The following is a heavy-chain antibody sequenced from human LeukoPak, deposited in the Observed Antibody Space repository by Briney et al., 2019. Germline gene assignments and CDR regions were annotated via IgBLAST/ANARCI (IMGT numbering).Heavy chain of an antibody. V-gene: IGHV7-4-1*02. J-gene: IGHJ3*02. Sequence: ASVKVSCKASGYTFTSYAMNWVRQAPGQGLEWMGWINTNTGNPTYAQGFTGRFVFSLDTSVSTAYLQISSLKTEDTAVYYCARDHVKLGSAFHPFDAFDIWGQGTMVTVSS. D-gene: IGHD7-27*01. CDR2: INTNTGNP. CDR1: GYTFTSYA. CDR3: ARDHVKLGSAFHPFDAFDI.